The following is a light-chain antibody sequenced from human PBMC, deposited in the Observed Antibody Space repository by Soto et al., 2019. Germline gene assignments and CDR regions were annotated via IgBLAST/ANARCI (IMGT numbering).Light chain of an antibody. CDR1: QTISNY. V-gene: IGKV1-39*01. CDR3: QQTYDTPPT. Sequence: DIQMTQSPSSLSESVGDRVSIACRAGQTISNYLNWYQQKPGKAPKLLIFGASSLQSGVPSRFSGSGSGTDFILTISSLRPEDFATYYCQQTYDTPPTFGQGTKVDIK. CDR2: GAS. J-gene: IGKJ1*01.